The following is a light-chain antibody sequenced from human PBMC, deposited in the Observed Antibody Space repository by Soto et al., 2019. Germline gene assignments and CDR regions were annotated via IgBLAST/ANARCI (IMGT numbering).Light chain of an antibody. J-gene: IGKJ4*01. CDR2: AAS. CDR1: QDISTS. V-gene: IGKV1-9*01. Sequence: DIQLTHSPSFLSASVGDRVTITCRASQDISTSLAWYQQKPGKAPKVLIHAASTLQAGVPSRFSGSGSGTEFTLTISSLQPEDVATYYCQKYNSAPLTFGGGTKVDIK. CDR3: QKYNSAPLT.